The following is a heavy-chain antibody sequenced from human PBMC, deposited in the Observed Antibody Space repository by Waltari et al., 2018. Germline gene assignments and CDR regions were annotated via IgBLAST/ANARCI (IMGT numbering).Heavy chain of an antibody. J-gene: IGHJ4*02. CDR1: GYTFTGYY. V-gene: IGHV1-2*02. CDR2: INPNSGGT. CDR3: ARVNIQQWLVPFDY. D-gene: IGHD6-19*01. Sequence: VPLVQAGAEVKKPGAAVTVSCTTSGYTFTGYYMHWVRQPPGQGLEWMGWINPNSGGTNYAQKFQGRVTMTRDTSISTAYMELSRLRSDDTAVYDCARVNIQQWLVPFDYWGQGTLVTVSS.